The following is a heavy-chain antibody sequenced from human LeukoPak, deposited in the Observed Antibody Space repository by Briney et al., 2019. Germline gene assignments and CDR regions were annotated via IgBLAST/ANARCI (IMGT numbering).Heavy chain of an antibody. V-gene: IGHV4-38-2*02. J-gene: IGHJ4*02. CDR1: GYSISRDYY. D-gene: IGHD1-26*01. Sequence: SETLSLTCTVSGYSISRDYYWGWMRQPPGKGLEWIGSIYHSGSTYYNPSLKSRVTISVDTSKNQFSLRLSSATAADTAVYYCARVRGWEPFDYWGQGTLVTASS. CDR2: IYHSGST. CDR3: ARVRGWEPFDY.